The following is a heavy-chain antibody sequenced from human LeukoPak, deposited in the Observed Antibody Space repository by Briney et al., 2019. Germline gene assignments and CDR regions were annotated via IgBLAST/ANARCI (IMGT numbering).Heavy chain of an antibody. V-gene: IGHV4-38-2*02. D-gene: IGHD5/OR15-5a*01. Sequence: PSETLSLTCTVSDFSISRGYYWGWIRQPPGKGLECIGTIYHSGTTYYSPSLKTRVTISVDTSKNHFSLRLTSVTAADTAVYFCATLVSTRYYFDYWGQGTLVTVSS. J-gene: IGHJ4*02. CDR2: IYHSGTT. CDR1: DFSISRGYY. CDR3: ATLVSTRYYFDY.